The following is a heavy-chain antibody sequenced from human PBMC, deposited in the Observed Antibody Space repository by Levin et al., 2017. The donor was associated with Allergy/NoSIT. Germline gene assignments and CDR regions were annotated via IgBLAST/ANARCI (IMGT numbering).Heavy chain of an antibody. V-gene: IGHV1-3*01. CDR1: GYTFTSYA. CDR3: ARHDGKYSSSWYYFDY. Sequence: GGSLRLSCKASGYTFTSYAMHWVRQAPGQRLEWMGWINAGNGNTKYSQKFQGRVTITRDTSASTAYMELSSLRSEDTAVYYCARHDGKYSSSWYYFDYWGQGTLVTVSS. CDR2: INAGNGNT. D-gene: IGHD6-13*01. J-gene: IGHJ4*02.